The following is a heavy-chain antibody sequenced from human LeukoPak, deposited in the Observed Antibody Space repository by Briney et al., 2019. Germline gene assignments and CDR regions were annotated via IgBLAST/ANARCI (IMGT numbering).Heavy chain of an antibody. CDR1: GFTFSDYY. V-gene: IGHV3-11*04. Sequence: PGGSLRLSCAASGFTFSDYYMSWIRQSPGKGLEWVPHISGSGQIVYYADSVKGRFTISRDNAQNSLYLQMNSLRAEDTAVYHCAKTRGPLLPEHWGQGTLVTVSS. J-gene: IGHJ1*01. CDR3: AKTRGPLLPEH. CDR2: ISGSGQIV. D-gene: IGHD3-22*01.